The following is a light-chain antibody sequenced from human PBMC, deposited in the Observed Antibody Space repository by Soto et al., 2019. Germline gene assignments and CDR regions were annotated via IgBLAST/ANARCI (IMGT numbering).Light chain of an antibody. J-gene: IGKJ1*01. Sequence: EVVLTQSPGTLYLSPGGRATLSCRASQSVSRRLAWYQQRPGQSPRLLISGASMRASGIPARFSGSVSWTDFILTISSLEPEDFAVYSCQRCSNWPPTFGQGTKV. V-gene: IGKV3-11*01. CDR3: QRCSNWPPT. CDR2: GAS. CDR1: QSVSRR.